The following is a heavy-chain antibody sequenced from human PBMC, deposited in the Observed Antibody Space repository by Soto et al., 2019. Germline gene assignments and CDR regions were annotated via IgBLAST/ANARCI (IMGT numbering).Heavy chain of an antibody. V-gene: IGHV4-59*01. CDR3: ARENPPSLFDY. Sequence: SETLSLTCTVSGGSISSYYWSWIRQPPGKGLEWIGYIYYSGSTNYNPPLKSRVTISVDTSKNQFSLKLSSVTAADTAVYYCARENPPSLFDYWGQGTLVTVS. J-gene: IGHJ4*02. CDR2: IYYSGST. CDR1: GGSISSYY. D-gene: IGHD2-2*01.